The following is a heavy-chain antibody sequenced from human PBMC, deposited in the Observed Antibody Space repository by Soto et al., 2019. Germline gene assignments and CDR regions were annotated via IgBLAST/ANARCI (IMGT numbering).Heavy chain of an antibody. V-gene: IGHV3-23*01. D-gene: IGHD6-13*01. J-gene: IGHJ4*02. CDR2: ISGSGGST. CDR1: GFTFSNYA. CDR3: AKDQGSSWYEIDY. Sequence: PGGSLRLSCAPSGFTFSNYAVTWVRQAPGKGLEWVSTISGSGGSTYYADNVKDRFTISRDNSKNTLYLQMNSLRAEDTAVYYCAKDQGSSWYEIDYWGQGT.